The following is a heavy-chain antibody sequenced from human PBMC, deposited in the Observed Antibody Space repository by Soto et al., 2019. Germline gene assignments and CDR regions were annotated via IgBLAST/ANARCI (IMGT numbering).Heavy chain of an antibody. J-gene: IGHJ5*02. CDR3: ARDHRFNWNDEGWFDP. V-gene: IGHV1-8*01. CDR1: GYTFRDYD. D-gene: IGHD1-20*01. Sequence: QVQLVQSGAEVKKPGASVRVSCKASGYTFRDYDINWVRQATGQGLEWIGWMNPNSGNTGYAQEFQGRVTMTRDTSINTAYMELSNLDSEDTAVYYCARDHRFNWNDEGWFDPWGQGTLVTVSS. CDR2: MNPNSGNT.